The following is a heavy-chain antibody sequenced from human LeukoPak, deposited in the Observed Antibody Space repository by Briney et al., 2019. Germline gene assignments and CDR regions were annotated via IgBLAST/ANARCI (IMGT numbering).Heavy chain of an antibody. Sequence: SETLSLTCAVSGYPISSGYYWGWIRQPPGKGLEWIGSMFHSGSTYYNPSLKSRVTISVDKSKNHFSLKLSSVTAADTAVYYCARSLSRGYSGFRVSPFDYWGQGTLVTVSS. CDR3: ARSLSRGYSGFRVSPFDY. CDR2: MFHSGST. CDR1: GYPISSGYY. V-gene: IGHV4-38-2*01. D-gene: IGHD5-12*01. J-gene: IGHJ4*02.